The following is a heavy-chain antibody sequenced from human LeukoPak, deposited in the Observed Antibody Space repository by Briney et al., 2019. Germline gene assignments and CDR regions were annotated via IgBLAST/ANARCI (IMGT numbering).Heavy chain of an antibody. Sequence: GGSLRLSCAASGFTFSSYSMNWVRQAPGKGLEWVSSSSSSSSYIYYADSVKGRFTISRDNAKNSLYLQMNSLRAEDTAVYYCAREYCGGDCSVDYWGQGTLVTVSS. V-gene: IGHV3-21*01. CDR2: SSSSSSYI. D-gene: IGHD2-21*02. J-gene: IGHJ4*02. CDR1: GFTFSSYS. CDR3: AREYCGGDCSVDY.